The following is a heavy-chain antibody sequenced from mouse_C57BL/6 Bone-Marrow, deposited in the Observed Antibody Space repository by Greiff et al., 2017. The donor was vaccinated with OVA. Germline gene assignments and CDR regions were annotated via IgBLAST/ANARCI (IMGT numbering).Heavy chain of an antibody. J-gene: IGHJ2*01. V-gene: IGHV5-9*01. Sequence: EVMLVESGGGLVKPGGSLKLSCAASGFTFSSYSMYWVRQTPEKSLEWVATISGGGGNTYYPDSVKGRFTISRDNAKNTLYLQMSRLRSEDTALYYCARGAYYEYDYWGQGTTLTVSA. D-gene: IGHD2-4*01. CDR1: GFTFSSYS. CDR2: ISGGGGNT. CDR3: ARGAYYEYDY.